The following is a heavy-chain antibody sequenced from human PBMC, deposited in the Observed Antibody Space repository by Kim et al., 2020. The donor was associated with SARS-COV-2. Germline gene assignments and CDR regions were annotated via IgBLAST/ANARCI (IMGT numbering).Heavy chain of an antibody. CDR1: GFTFSSYA. V-gene: IGHV3-23*01. J-gene: IGHJ4*02. Sequence: GGSLRLSCAASGFTFSSYAMSWVRQAPGKGLEWVSAISGSGGSTYYADSVKGRFTISRDNSKNTLYLQMNSLRAEDTAVYYCAKKSYDFWSGSADYWGQGTLVTVSS. D-gene: IGHD3-3*01. CDR3: AKKSYDFWSGSADY. CDR2: ISGSGGST.